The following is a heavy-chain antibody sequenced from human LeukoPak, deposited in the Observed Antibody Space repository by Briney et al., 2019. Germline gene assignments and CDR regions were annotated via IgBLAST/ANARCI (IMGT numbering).Heavy chain of an antibody. Sequence: GGSLRLSCAASGFTFSDYYMSWIRQAPGKGLERVSYISSSGSTIYYADSVKGRFTISRDNAKNSLYLQMNSLRAEDTALYYCARVKYSGSYPHDYWGQGTLVTVSS. CDR3: ARVKYSGSYPHDY. D-gene: IGHD1-26*01. V-gene: IGHV3-11*04. CDR2: ISSSGSTI. CDR1: GFTFSDYY. J-gene: IGHJ4*02.